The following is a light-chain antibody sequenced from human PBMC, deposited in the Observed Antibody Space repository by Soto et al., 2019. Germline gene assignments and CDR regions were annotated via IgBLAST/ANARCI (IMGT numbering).Light chain of an antibody. CDR2: GAS. Sequence: VLTHSLGTLSLTQGERATLSCRASQSFSSSYLAWYQQKPGQVPRVLIYGASTRATEIPARFSGSGSGTEFTLTIDSLQSEDFAVYYCQQRSNWPPTFGGGTKVDIK. CDR3: QQRSNWPPT. J-gene: IGKJ4*01. CDR1: QSFSSSY. V-gene: IGKV3D-20*02.